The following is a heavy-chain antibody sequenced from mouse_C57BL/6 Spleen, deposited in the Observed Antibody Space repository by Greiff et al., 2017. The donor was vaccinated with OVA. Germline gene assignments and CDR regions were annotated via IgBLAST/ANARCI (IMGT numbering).Heavy chain of an antibody. Sequence: VKLQESGPELVKPGASVKISCKASGYAFSSSWMNWVKQRPGKGLEWIGRIYPGDGDTNYNGKFKGKATLTADKSSSTAYMQLSSLTSEDSAVYFCARSEVPYYFDYWGQGTTLTVSS. CDR1: GYAFSSSW. V-gene: IGHV1-82*01. CDR2: IYPGDGDT. CDR3: ARSEVPYYFDY. J-gene: IGHJ2*01.